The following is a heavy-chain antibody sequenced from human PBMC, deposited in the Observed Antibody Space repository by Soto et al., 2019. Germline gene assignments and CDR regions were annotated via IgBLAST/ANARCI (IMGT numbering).Heavy chain of an antibody. D-gene: IGHD5-12*01. CDR2: IYHSGST. CDR3: ARERSLCGYDLRSEYYFDF. J-gene: IGHJ4*02. Sequence: SETLSLTCAVSSGSISSSNWWSWVRQPPGKGLEWIGEIYHSGSTNYNPSLKSRVTISVDKSKNQFSLKLSSVTAADTAVYYCARERSLCGYDLRSEYYFDFWGQGTLVTVSS. CDR1: SGSISSSNW. V-gene: IGHV4-4*02.